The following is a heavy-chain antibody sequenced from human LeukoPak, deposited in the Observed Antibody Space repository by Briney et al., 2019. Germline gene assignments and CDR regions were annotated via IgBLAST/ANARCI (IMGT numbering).Heavy chain of an antibody. CDR2: ISSSSSYI. J-gene: IGHJ4*02. CDR1: GFTFSSYS. D-gene: IGHD6-19*01. Sequence: KAGGSLRLSCAASGFTFSSYSMNWVRQAPGKGLEWVSSISSSSSYIYYADSVKGRFTISRDNAKNSLYLQMSSLRAEDTAVYYCARDPWAVAGTMSYWGQGTLVTVSS. V-gene: IGHV3-21*01. CDR3: ARDPWAVAGTMSY.